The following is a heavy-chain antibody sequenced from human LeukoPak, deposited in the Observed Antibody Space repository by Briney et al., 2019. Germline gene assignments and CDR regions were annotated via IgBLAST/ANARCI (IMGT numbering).Heavy chain of an antibody. Sequence: GSLRLSCAASGFTFSSYGMHWVRQAPGKGLEWVAVIWYDGSNKYYADSVKGRFTISRDNSKNTLYLQMNSLRAEDTAVYYCARERMIAVAGEFLHWGQGTLVTVSS. D-gene: IGHD6-19*01. J-gene: IGHJ4*02. V-gene: IGHV3-33*01. CDR1: GFTFSSYG. CDR2: IWYDGSNK. CDR3: ARERMIAVAGEFLH.